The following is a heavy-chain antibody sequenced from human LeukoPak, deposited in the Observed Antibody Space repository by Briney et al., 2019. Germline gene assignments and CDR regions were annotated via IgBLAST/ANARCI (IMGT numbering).Heavy chain of an antibody. J-gene: IGHJ4*02. Sequence: GGSLRLSCAASGFTFSNYAMSWVRQVPGRGLEWDSTISSRGDSTYDADPVKGRFTISRDNSKNSLYLQMNSLRAEDTAVYYCAKDRSSGIAVAGYFDYWGQGTLVTVSS. CDR3: AKDRSSGIAVAGYFDY. V-gene: IGHV3-23*01. D-gene: IGHD6-19*01. CDR1: GFTFSNYA. CDR2: ISSRGDST.